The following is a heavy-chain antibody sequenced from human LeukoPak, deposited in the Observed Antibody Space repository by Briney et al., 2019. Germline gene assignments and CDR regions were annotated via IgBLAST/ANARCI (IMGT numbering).Heavy chain of an antibody. CDR2: IYYNGST. CDR1: GGSISSYY. Sequence: PSETLSLTCTVSGGSISSYYWSWIRQPPGKGLEWIGYIYYNGSTNYNPSLKSRVTISVDTSKNQFSLKLSSVTAADTAVYYCARDKGYSSGWYPYYYYMDVWGKGTTVTVSS. J-gene: IGHJ6*03. V-gene: IGHV4-59*01. D-gene: IGHD6-19*01. CDR3: ARDKGYSSGWYPYYYYMDV.